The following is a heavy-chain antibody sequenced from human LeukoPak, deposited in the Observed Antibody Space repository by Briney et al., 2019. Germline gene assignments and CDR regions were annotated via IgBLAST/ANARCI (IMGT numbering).Heavy chain of an antibody. Sequence: SETLSLTCTVSGGSTNDYYWSWIRRPPGKGLEWIGNIYYSGSTNYNPSLKSRVTLSVDTSKKQFSLKVRFVTAADTAVYYCARARGYDFFPLDYWGQGTLVTVSS. V-gene: IGHV4-59*01. J-gene: IGHJ4*02. CDR1: GGSTNDYY. D-gene: IGHD5-12*01. CDR2: IYYSGST. CDR3: ARARGYDFFPLDY.